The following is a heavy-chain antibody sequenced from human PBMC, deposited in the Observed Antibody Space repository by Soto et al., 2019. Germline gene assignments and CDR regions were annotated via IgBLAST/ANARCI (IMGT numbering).Heavy chain of an antibody. J-gene: IGHJ4*02. V-gene: IGHV3-33*01. CDR1: GFTFGRHG. CDR3: SRDDDYGYNGLDE. CDR2: IGSDGRRD. Sequence: QVQLVESGGGVVQPGGSLRLSCAASGFTFGRHGMHWVRQAPGKGLEWVAVIGSDGRRDSYADSVKGRFTTSRDNGQNTRYLQMNSLRAEDTDVYYCSRDDDYGYNGLDEWGQGTLVTVSS. D-gene: IGHD4-17*01.